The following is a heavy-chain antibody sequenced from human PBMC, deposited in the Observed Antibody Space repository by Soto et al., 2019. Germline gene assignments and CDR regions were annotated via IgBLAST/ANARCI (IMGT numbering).Heavy chain of an antibody. CDR2: IRSDGANT. D-gene: IGHD1-26*01. Sequence: LESGGGLVRPGGSLRLSCAVFGFTFNSRTSHAMSWVRQAPGKGPEWVSTIRSDGANTNYADSVKGRFTISKDTARNSVNLHMDNLRGNDTAMDFCVSWVSRHFDYGGRGILITVSS. J-gene: IGHJ4*02. CDR1: GFTFNSRTSHA. CDR3: VSWVSRHFDY. V-gene: IGHV3-23*01.